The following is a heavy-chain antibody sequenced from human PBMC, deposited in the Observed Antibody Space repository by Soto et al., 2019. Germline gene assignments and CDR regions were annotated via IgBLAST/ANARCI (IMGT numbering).Heavy chain of an antibody. J-gene: IGHJ3*02. D-gene: IGHD6-6*01. CDR2: IIPIFGTA. CDR3: ARDTASSSVSGAFDI. CDR1: GGTFSSYA. Sequence: GASVKVSCKASGGTFSSYAISWVRQAPGQGLEWMGGIIPIFGTANYAQKFQGRVTITADESTSTAYMELSSLRSEDTAVYYCARDTASSSVSGAFDIWGQGTMVTVSS. V-gene: IGHV1-69*13.